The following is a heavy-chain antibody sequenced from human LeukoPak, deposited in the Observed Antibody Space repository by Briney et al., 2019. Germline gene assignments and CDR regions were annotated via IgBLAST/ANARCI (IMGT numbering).Heavy chain of an antibody. V-gene: IGHV4-38-2*02. CDR2: LGHGGNT. D-gene: IGHD3-22*01. J-gene: IGHJ4*02. CDR1: GGSISGYY. Sequence: PSETLSLTCTVSGGSISGYYWGWIRQFPGKGLEWIGSLGHGGNTYYNPSLKARVIMSIDTSKNQFSLTLTSVTAADTALYYCARDVAQANYDSSGYPFDYWGQGTLVTVSS. CDR3: ARDVAQANYDSSGYPFDY.